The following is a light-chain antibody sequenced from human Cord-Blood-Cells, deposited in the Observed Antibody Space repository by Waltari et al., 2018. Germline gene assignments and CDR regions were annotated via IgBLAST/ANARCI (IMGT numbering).Light chain of an antibody. CDR1: SSDVVGYNY. CDR3: SSYTSSSTLV. J-gene: IGLJ3*02. V-gene: IGLV2-14*01. Sequence: QSALPQPASVSGSPGQPITISCTGPSSDVVGYNYVSWYQQHPGKAPKLMIYDVSKRPSGVSNRVSGSKSGNTASLTISGLQAEDEADYYCSSYTSSSTLVFGGGTKLTVL. CDR2: DVS.